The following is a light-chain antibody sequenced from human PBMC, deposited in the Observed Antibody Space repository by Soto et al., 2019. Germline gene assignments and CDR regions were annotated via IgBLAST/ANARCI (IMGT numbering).Light chain of an antibody. V-gene: IGKV1-5*01. J-gene: IGKJ1*01. Sequence: DIQMTQSPSSLSASIGDTITISCRASQNIERYLNWYQKKEGRAPQLLMFAAANLESGVPSRFRGSGSGTDFTLTISSLQPDDFATYYCQHYNSYSEAFGQGTKVDI. CDR1: QNIERY. CDR2: AAA. CDR3: QHYNSYSEA.